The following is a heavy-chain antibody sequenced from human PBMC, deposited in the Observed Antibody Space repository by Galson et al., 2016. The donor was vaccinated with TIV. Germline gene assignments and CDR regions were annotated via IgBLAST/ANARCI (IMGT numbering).Heavy chain of an antibody. V-gene: IGHV3-21*01. D-gene: IGHD3-3*01. CDR2: ISNTLSDT. Sequence: SLRLSCAASGFTFSGYNMHWVRQAPGQGLEWVPFISNTLSDTFYAHSVKGRFTITRDTTKNPVYLEMNNLSSEDMAVYYCVSGRGTDFLRNFDFWGQGPLVTVSS. J-gene: IGHJ4*02. CDR1: GFTFSGYN. CDR3: VSGRGTDFLRNFDF.